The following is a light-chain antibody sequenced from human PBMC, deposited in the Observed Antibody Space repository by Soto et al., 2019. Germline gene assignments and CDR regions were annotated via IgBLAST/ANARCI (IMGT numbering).Light chain of an antibody. V-gene: IGKV3-20*01. CDR3: QQFSSTPSWT. J-gene: IGKJ1*01. CDR1: QSVSRSD. Sequence: ETVLKQSPGTLSLSPGERATLSCRASQSVSRSDLAWYQQKPGQAPRLLIYGASSRATGIPDRFSGSGSGTDFTLTISRMEPEDFAVYYCQQFSSTPSWTFGQGTKVDI. CDR2: GAS.